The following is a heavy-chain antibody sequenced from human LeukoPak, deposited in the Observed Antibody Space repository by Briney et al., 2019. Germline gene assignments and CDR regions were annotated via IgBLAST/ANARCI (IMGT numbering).Heavy chain of an antibody. CDR3: ARDRNPRAFDI. J-gene: IGHJ3*02. Sequence: GGSLRLSCAASGFTFSSYAMSWVRQAPGKGLEWVSAISGSGGSTYYADSVKGRFTISRDNAKNSLYLQMNSLRAEDTAVYYCARDRNPRAFDIWGQGTMVTVSS. V-gene: IGHV3-23*01. CDR1: GFTFSSYA. CDR2: ISGSGGST.